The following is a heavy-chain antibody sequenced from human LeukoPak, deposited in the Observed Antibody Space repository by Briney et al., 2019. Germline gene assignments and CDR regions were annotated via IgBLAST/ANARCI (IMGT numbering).Heavy chain of an antibody. CDR2: IYYSGST. D-gene: IGHD2-21*01. CDR1: GGSISSYY. CDR3: ARRLARGGWFDP. J-gene: IGHJ5*02. V-gene: IGHV4-59*08. Sequence: GPRLVKPSETLSLTCTVSGGSISSYYWSWIRQPPGKGLEWIGYIYYSGSTNYNPSLKSRVTISVDTSKNQFSLKLSSVTAADTAVYYCARRLARGGWFDPWGQGTLVTVSS.